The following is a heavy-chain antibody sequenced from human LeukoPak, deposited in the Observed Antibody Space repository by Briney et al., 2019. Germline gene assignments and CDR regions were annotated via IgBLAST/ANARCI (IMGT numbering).Heavy chain of an antibody. CDR1: RGTFSSYA. CDR3: ARSRAIAARRCFDY. Sequence: ASVKVSCKASRGTFSSYAISWVRQAPGQGLEWMGWISAYNGNTNYGQEFQGRVTMTTDTSTSTAYMELRSLRSDDTAIYYCARSRAIAARRCFDYWGQGTLVTVSS. J-gene: IGHJ4*02. CDR2: ISAYNGNT. V-gene: IGHV1-18*01. D-gene: IGHD6-6*01.